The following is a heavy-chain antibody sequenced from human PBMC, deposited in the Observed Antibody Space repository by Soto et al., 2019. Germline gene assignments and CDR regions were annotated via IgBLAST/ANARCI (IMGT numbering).Heavy chain of an antibody. CDR3: ARESPYDILTGQPYYYGMDV. D-gene: IGHD3-9*01. CDR2: INPSGGST. J-gene: IGHJ6*02. Sequence: ASLKVSCKASGYTFTSHYMHWVRQAPGQGLEWMGIINPSGGSTSYAQKFQGRVTMTRDTSTSTVYMELSSLRSEDTAVYYCARESPYDILTGQPYYYGMDVWGQETTVTVS. V-gene: IGHV1-46*01. CDR1: GYTFTSHY.